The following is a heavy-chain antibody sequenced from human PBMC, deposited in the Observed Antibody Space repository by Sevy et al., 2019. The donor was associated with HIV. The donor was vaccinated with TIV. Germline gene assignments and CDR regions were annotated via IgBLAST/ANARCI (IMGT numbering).Heavy chain of an antibody. CDR3: VREGVGGYSYSLDC. CDR2: ISSDGNSQ. V-gene: IGHV3-30*04. J-gene: IGHJ4*02. Sequence: GGSLRLSCAASGFTFSSHAMHWVRQAPGKGLDWVAVISSDGNSQYSADSVKGRFTISRDNSKNTLYLQMNSLRAEDTAVYYCVREGVGGYSYSLDCWGQGTLVTVSS. D-gene: IGHD5-18*01. CDR1: GFTFSSHA.